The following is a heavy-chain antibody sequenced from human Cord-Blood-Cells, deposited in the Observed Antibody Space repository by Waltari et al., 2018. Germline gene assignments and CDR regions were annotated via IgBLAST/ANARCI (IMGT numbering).Heavy chain of an antibody. J-gene: IGHJ1*01. D-gene: IGHD2-2*01. CDR3: ARVGLDCSSTSCYEYFQH. CDR1: GYTFTGHY. CDR2: INPNSGGT. V-gene: IGHV1-2*02. Sequence: QVQLVQSGAEVKKPGASVKVSCKASGYTFTGHYMHWVRQAPGQGLEWMGWINPNSGGTNYAQKFQGRVTMTRDTSISTAYMELSRLRSDDTAVYYCARVGLDCSSTSCYEYFQHWGQGTLVTVSS.